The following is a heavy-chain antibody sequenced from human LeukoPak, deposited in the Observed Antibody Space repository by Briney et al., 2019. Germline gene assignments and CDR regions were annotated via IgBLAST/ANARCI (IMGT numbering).Heavy chain of an antibody. V-gene: IGHV1-18*01. CDR3: ARGSDSGSYYWFDP. CDR2: ISAYNGNT. J-gene: IGHJ5*02. CDR1: GFSFSNYD. D-gene: IGHD1-26*01. Sequence: ASVKVSCKASGFSFSNYDINWVRQASGQGLEWMGWISAYNGNTNYAQKLQGRVTMTTDTSTRTVYMELKSLRSDDTAVYYCARGSDSGSYYWFDPWGQGTLVTVSS.